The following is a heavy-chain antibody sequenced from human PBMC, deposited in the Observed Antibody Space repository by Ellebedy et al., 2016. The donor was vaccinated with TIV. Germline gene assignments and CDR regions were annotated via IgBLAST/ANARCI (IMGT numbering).Heavy chain of an antibody. CDR1: GGSLSGYY. CDR3: ARYSRYDFWSGYYSGSRSGFDY. V-gene: IGHV4-34*01. D-gene: IGHD3-3*01. J-gene: IGHJ4*02. Sequence: SETLSLTCAVYGGSLSGYYWSWIRQPPGKGLEWIGEINHSGSTNYNPSLKSRVTISVDTSKNQFSLKLSSVTAADTAVYYCARYSRYDFWSGYYSGSRSGFDYWGQGTLVTVSS. CDR2: INHSGST.